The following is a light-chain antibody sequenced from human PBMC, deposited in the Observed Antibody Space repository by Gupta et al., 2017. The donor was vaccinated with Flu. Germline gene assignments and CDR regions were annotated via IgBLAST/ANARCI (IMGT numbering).Light chain of an antibody. V-gene: IGKV3-11*01. CDR2: GAS. J-gene: IGKJ3*01. CDR3: QQRSDWPHS. Sequence: PATVSLSPGERATLSCRASQSVSTSLAWYQQKPGQAPRLLIYGASNRATGIPARFSGSGSGTDFTLTISTLEPEDFAVYYCQQRSDWPHSFGHGTKVDIK. CDR1: QSVSTS.